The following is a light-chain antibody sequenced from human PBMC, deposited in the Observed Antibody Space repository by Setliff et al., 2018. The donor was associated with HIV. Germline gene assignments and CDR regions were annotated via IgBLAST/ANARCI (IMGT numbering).Light chain of an antibody. CDR2: EVT. CDR1: STDVGTSNL. Sequence: QSVLTQPASVSGFPGQSITISCTGTSTDVGTSNLVSWYQRHPGKAPKLIFYEVTKRPSGISNRFSGSKSCNTASLTISGLQAEDETDYYCCSYAKSTTLLVFGGGTKVTVL. V-gene: IGLV2-23*02. CDR3: CSYAKSTTLLV. J-gene: IGLJ2*01.